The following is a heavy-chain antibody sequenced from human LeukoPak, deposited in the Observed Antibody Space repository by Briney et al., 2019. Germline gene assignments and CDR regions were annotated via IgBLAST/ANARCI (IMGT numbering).Heavy chain of an antibody. V-gene: IGHV4-39*01. Sequence: SETLSLTCAVYGGSFSSYYWGWIRQPPGKGLEWIGSIYYSGSTYYNPSLKSRVTISVDTSKNQFSLKLSSVTAADTAVYYCARLREVGFDPWGQGTLVTVSS. CDR2: IYYSGST. CDR3: ARLREVGFDP. CDR1: GGSFSSYY. J-gene: IGHJ5*02. D-gene: IGHD3-16*01.